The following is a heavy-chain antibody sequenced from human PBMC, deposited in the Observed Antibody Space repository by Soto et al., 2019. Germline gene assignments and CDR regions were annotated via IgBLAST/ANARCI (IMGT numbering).Heavy chain of an antibody. CDR1: GYTFSDYY. Sequence: QVQLVQSGAEVRKPGASVKVSCKASGYTFSDYYIHWVRQAPGQGLEWMGWINPNSGGTNYAPKFQGGVTMTRETSITTAHMELSRLRSGDTAVYYCPRDPATAKPEGVDFWGQGTRVTVSS. D-gene: IGHD1-1*01. CDR2: INPNSGGT. J-gene: IGHJ4*02. V-gene: IGHV1-2*02. CDR3: PRDPATAKPEGVDF.